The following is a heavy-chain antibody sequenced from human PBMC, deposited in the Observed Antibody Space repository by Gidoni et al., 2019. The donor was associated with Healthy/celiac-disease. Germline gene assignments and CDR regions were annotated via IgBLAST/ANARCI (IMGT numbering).Heavy chain of an antibody. J-gene: IGHJ5*02. CDR2: ISAYNGNT. CDR3: AREACGSGWSDCWFDP. D-gene: IGHD6-19*01. CDR1: GYTFTSYG. V-gene: IGHV1-18*01. Sequence: QVQLVQSGAEVKKTGASVKVSCKASGYTFTSYGISWVRQAPGQGLEWMGWISAYNGNTNYAQKLQGRVTMTTDTSTSTAYMELRRLRSDDTAVYYCAREACGSGWSDCWFDPWGQGTLVTVSS.